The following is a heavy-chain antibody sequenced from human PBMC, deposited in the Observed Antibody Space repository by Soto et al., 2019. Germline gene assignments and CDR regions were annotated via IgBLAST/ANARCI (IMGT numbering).Heavy chain of an antibody. D-gene: IGHD3-3*01. CDR1: GGTFSSYT. J-gene: IGHJ6*03. Sequence: QVQLVQSGAEVKKPGSSVKFSCKASGGTFSSYTISWVRQAPGQGLERMGRIIPILGIANYAQKFQGRVTITADKSTSTAYMELRSLRSEDTAVYYCARGRRYDFWSGDYYYYMDVWGKGTTVTVSS. CDR3: ARGRRYDFWSGDYYYYMDV. V-gene: IGHV1-69*02. CDR2: IIPILGIA.